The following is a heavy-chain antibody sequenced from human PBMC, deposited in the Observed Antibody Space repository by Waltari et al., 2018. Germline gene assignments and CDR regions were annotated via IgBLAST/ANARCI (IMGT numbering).Heavy chain of an antibody. V-gene: IGHV3-30*02. CDR3: AKDRGGGYGGLRPDAFDI. D-gene: IGHD3-10*01. Sequence: HLVGFWGGGVQPGGALRLSCSASGFTFRFFGMAWVRQGPGKGLEGGVFIRYDGSNQEYVDSVKGRFSISRDNSRNTVYLQMNSLRVEDTAVYYCAKDRGGGYGGLRPDAFDIWGEGTRVIVSS. CDR2: IRYDGSNQ. CDR1: GFTFRFFG. J-gene: IGHJ3*02.